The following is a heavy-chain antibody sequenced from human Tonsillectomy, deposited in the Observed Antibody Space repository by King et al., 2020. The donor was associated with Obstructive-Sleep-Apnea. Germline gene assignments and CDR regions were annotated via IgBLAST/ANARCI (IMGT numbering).Heavy chain of an antibody. V-gene: IGHV3-48*04. CDR3: AREYSGFDY. Sequence: VQLVESGGGLVQPGGSLRLSCAASGFTFSSYSINWVRQAPGKGLEWVSYISSSSSTIYYADSVKGRFTISRDNAKNSLYLQMNSLRAEDTAVYYCAREYSGFDYWGQGTLVTVSS. CDR1: GFTFSSYS. D-gene: IGHD5-12*01. J-gene: IGHJ4*02. CDR2: ISSSSSTI.